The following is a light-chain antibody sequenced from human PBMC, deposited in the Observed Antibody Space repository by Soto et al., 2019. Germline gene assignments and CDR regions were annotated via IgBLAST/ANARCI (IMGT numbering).Light chain of an antibody. V-gene: IGKV3-15*01. CDR3: QQYHTCPIT. J-gene: IGKJ5*01. CDR1: QSVRTK. Sequence: EIVMTQSPDTLYVSPGEGATLSCRASQSVRTKLAWYQQKAGQAPRLLIYGASTRATGIPDRFSGSGSGTDFTLTISSLQSEDVAAYYCQQYHTCPITFGQGHDWRL. CDR2: GAS.